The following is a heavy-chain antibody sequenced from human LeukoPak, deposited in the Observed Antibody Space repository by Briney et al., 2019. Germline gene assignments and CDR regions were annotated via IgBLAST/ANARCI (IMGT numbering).Heavy chain of an antibody. CDR3: ARDLGGPSDY. Sequence: TGGSLRLSCAASGFTVSSNYMSWVRQAPGKGLEWVSVIYSGGSTYYADSVEGRFTISRHNSKNTLYLQMNSLRAEDTAVYYCARDLGGPSDYWGQGTLVTVSS. CDR1: GFTVSSNY. D-gene: IGHD3-16*01. CDR2: IYSGGST. J-gene: IGHJ4*02. V-gene: IGHV3-53*04.